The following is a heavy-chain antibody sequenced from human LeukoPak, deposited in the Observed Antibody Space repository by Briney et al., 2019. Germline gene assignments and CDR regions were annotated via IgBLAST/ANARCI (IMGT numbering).Heavy chain of an antibody. CDR2: ISSSGSTI. J-gene: IGHJ4*02. Sequence: GGSLRLSCAASGFTFSSYEMNWVRQAPGKGLEWVSYISSSGSTIYYADSVKGRFTISRDNAKNSLYLQMNSLRSEDTAVYYCAKDLSSGLSPHYFDYWGQGTLVTVSS. V-gene: IGHV3-48*03. D-gene: IGHD3-22*01. CDR1: GFTFSSYE. CDR3: AKDLSSGLSPHYFDY.